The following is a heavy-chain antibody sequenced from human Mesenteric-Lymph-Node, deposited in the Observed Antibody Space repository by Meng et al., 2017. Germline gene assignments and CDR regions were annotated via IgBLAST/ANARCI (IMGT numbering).Heavy chain of an antibody. CDR1: GFTFSSYG. V-gene: IGHV3-33*06. Sequence: GESLKISCAASGFTFSSYGMHWVRQAPGKGLEWVAVIWYDGSNKYYADSVKGRFTISRDNSKNTLYLQMNSLRAEDTAVYYCAKASAISGYYSIHFDYWGQGTLVTVSS. J-gene: IGHJ4*02. CDR2: IWYDGSNK. D-gene: IGHD3-22*01. CDR3: AKASAISGYYSIHFDY.